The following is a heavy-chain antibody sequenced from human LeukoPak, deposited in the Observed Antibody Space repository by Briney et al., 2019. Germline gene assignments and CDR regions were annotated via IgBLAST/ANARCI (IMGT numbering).Heavy chain of an antibody. CDR2: ISATGGTT. J-gene: IGHJ6*03. D-gene: IGHD2-15*01. V-gene: IGHV3-23*01. CDR1: GFTFSSYG. CDR3: AKNGDRGAYCSGGSCYPYYYYYIDV. Sequence: GGTLRLSCAASGFTFSSYGMSWVRQAPGKGLEWVSAISATGGTTYYADSVKGRFTISRDDSKNTLYLQMNSLRAEDTAIYYCAKNGDRGAYCSGGSCYPYYYYYIDVWGKGTTVTISS.